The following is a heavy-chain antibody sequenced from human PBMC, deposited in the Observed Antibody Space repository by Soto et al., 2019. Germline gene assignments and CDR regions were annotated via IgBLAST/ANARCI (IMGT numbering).Heavy chain of an antibody. CDR3: ARDIESVTAKHFFYYYATDV. CDR1: GFTFSNYG. J-gene: IGHJ6*02. CDR2: VSANNGHP. Sequence: ASVKVSCKASGFTFSNYGLNWVRQAPGQGLEWMGWVSANNGHPNYAQNLQGRVSMTTDTSTSTACMELRGLRFDDTAVYYCARDIESVTAKHFFYYYATDVWGQGTTVTVSS. D-gene: IGHD2-8*01. V-gene: IGHV1-18*01.